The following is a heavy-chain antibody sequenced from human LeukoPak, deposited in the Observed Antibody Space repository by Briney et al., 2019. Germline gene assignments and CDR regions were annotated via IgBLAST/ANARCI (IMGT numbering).Heavy chain of an antibody. CDR2: IYYTGRT. CDR3: ARGGFWSGAATD. CDR1: GDSITRYY. Sequence: SETLSLTCTVSGDSITRYYWSWIRQPPGTGLEWIGYIYYTGRTDYNPSLKSRVSMSVDTSKNQFSLKVNSLTASDTAVYYCARGGFWSGAATDWGQGTLVTV. J-gene: IGHJ4*02. V-gene: IGHV4-59*01. D-gene: IGHD3-3*01.